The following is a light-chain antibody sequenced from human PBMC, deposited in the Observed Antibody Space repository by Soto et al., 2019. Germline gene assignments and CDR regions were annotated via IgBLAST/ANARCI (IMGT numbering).Light chain of an antibody. CDR3: NSQRSSGTRV. V-gene: IGLV2-14*01. J-gene: IGLJ1*01. CDR1: SSDVGAYNL. Sequence: QSALTQPASVSGSPGQSVTISCTGTSSDVGAYNLVSWYQQYPGKAPKLMIYEVSNRPSGVSNRFSGSKSGYTASLTISGLQAEDEADYYCNSQRSSGTRVFGTGTKVTVL. CDR2: EVS.